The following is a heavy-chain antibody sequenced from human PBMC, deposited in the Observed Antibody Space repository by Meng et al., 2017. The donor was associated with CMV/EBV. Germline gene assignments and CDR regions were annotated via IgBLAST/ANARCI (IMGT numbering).Heavy chain of an antibody. CDR2: IYSGGSST. Sequence: GESLKISCAASGFTFSSYAMSWVRQAPGKGLEWVSVIYSGGSSTYYADSVKGRFTISRDNSKNTLYLQMNSLRAEDTAVYYCMGYCSGGSCYFYGMDVWGQGTTVTVSS. CDR1: GFTFSSYA. J-gene: IGHJ6*02. V-gene: IGHV3-23*03. CDR3: MGYCSGGSCYFYGMDV. D-gene: IGHD2-15*01.